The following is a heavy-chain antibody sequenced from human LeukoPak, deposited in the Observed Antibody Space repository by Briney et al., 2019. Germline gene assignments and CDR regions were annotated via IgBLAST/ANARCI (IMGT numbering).Heavy chain of an antibody. J-gene: IGHJ3*02. Sequence: GGSLRLSCSASGFTFSTYDMHWVRQAPGKGLEWVALLSYDESYNNYADSVKGRFTISRDNSKSTLNLQMNSLRAEDTAVYYCAKGSGSYPNDAFDIWGQGTMVTVSS. CDR3: AKGSGSYPNDAFDI. V-gene: IGHV3-30*18. CDR1: GFTFSTYD. CDR2: LSYDESYN. D-gene: IGHD1-26*01.